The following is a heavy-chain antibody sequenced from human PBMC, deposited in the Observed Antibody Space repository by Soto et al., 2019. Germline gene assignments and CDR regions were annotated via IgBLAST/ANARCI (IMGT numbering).Heavy chain of an antibody. CDR2: INWNGGST. V-gene: IGHV3-20*04. CDR3: ARDHGAMVRGVKSYGMDV. Sequence: GGSLRLSCAASGFTFDDYGMSWVRQAPGKGLEWVSGINWNGGSTGYADSVKGRFTISRDNAKNSLYLQMNSLRAEDTALYYCARDHGAMVRGVKSYGMDVWGQGTTVTVSS. CDR1: GFTFDDYG. D-gene: IGHD3-10*01. J-gene: IGHJ6*02.